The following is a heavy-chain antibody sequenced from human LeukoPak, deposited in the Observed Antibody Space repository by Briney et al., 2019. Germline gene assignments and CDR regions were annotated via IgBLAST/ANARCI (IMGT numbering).Heavy chain of an antibody. CDR1: GGSISRGDYY. CDR3: ARAGDSSGYEYYFDY. Sequence: SETLSLTCTVSGGSISRGDYYWSWIRQPPGKGLEWIGYIYYSGSTDYNPSLKSRVTISVDTSKNQFSLKLSSVTAADTAVYYCARAGDSSGYEYYFDYWGQGTLVTVSS. J-gene: IGHJ4*02. CDR2: IYYSGST. D-gene: IGHD3-22*01. V-gene: IGHV4-30-4*01.